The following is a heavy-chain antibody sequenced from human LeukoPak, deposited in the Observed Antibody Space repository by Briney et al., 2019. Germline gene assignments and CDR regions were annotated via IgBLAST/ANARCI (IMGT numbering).Heavy chain of an antibody. Sequence: XTXSXXSIXXXSYYWGWIRQPPGKGLEWIGSIYYSGSTXYNPSLKSRVTISVETSKKQFSLKLSSVTAAETAVYYXXXXXXXXXXXXXXXXXXXXYYYMDVWGKGTTVTISS. CDR2: IYYSGST. CDR3: XXXXXXXXXXXXXXXXXXXYYYMDV. V-gene: IGHV4-39*01. J-gene: IGHJ6*03. CDR1: XXSIXXXSYY.